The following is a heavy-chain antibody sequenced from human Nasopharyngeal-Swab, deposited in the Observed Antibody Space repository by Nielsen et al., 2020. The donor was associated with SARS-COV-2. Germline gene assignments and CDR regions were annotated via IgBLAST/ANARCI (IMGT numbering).Heavy chain of an antibody. V-gene: IGHV3-30*18. CDR2: ISYDGSNK. CDR3: AKVGIPRGYYYGMDV. J-gene: IGHJ6*02. D-gene: IGHD2-21*01. Sequence: VRQDPGKGLEWVAVISYDGSNKYYADSVKGRFTISRDNSKNTLYLQMNSLRAEDTAVYYCAKVGIPRGYYYGMDVWGQGTTVTVSS.